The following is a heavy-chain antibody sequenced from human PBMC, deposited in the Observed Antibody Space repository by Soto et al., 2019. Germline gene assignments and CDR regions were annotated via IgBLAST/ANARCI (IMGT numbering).Heavy chain of an antibody. V-gene: IGHV4-39*07. D-gene: IGHD6-13*01. J-gene: IGHJ4*02. CDR1: GGSISSSSYY. Sequence: SETLSLTCTVSGGSISSSSYYWGWIRQPPGKGLEWIGSIYYSGSTYYNPSLKSRVTISVDTSKNQFSLKLSSVTAADTAVYYCARGQQQLREYYFDYWGQGTLVTVSS. CDR3: ARGQQQLREYYFDY. CDR2: IYYSGST.